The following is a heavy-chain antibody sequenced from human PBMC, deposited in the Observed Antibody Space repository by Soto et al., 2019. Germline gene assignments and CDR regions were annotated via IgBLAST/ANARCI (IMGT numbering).Heavy chain of an antibody. V-gene: IGHV3-30*04. J-gene: IGHJ3*02. CDR1: GFTFGPYA. Sequence: QMQLVESGGGVVQPGRSLRLSCAASGFTFGPYAMHWVRQAPGKGLEWVAIISFDASNECYTDSVKGRFTVSRDNSKNTLYLQMNSLRGEDTAVYYCAREDYGDYNGAFDIWGQGTVVTVSS. D-gene: IGHD4-17*01. CDR2: ISFDASNE. CDR3: AREDYGDYNGAFDI.